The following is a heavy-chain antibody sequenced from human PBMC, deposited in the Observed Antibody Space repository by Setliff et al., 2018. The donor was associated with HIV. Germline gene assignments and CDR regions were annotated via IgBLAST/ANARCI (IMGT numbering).Heavy chain of an antibody. CDR2: IYSGGST. J-gene: IGHJ4*02. V-gene: IGHV3-66*02. D-gene: IGHD2-15*01. CDR3: ARGGPGYCSGASCSLFDY. CDR1: EFTVSSNY. Sequence: AGGSLRLSCAASEFTVSSNYMSWVRQAPGKGLEWVSVIYSGGSTYYADSVKGRFTISRDNSKNTLYLQMNNLRPEDTAVYYCARGGPGYCSGASCSLFDYWGRGTLVTVSS.